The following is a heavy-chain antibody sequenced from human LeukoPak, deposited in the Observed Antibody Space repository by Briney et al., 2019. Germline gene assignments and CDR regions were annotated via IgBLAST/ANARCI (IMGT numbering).Heavy chain of an antibody. J-gene: IGHJ4*02. V-gene: IGHV3-23*01. Sequence: GGSLRLSCAASGFTFSSYAMSWVRQAPGKGLEWVSAISGSGGSTYYAGSVKGRFTISRDNSKNTLYLQMNSLRAEDTAVYYCAKETITMIVVVIATSFDYWGQGTLVTVSS. CDR3: AKETITMIVVVIATSFDY. CDR2: ISGSGGST. D-gene: IGHD3-22*01. CDR1: GFTFSSYA.